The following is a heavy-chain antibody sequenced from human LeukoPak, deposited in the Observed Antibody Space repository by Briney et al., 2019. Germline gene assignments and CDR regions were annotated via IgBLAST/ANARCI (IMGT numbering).Heavy chain of an antibody. CDR1: GGSISSSSYY. CDR3: ARDALYSSSPFAFDI. Sequence: PSETLSLTCTVSGGSISSSSYYWGWIRQPPGKGLEWIGSIYYSGSTYYNPSLKSRVTISVDTSKNQFSLKLSSVTAADTAVYYCARDALYSSSPFAFDIWGQGTMVTVSS. V-gene: IGHV4-39*07. CDR2: IYYSGST. D-gene: IGHD6-13*01. J-gene: IGHJ3*02.